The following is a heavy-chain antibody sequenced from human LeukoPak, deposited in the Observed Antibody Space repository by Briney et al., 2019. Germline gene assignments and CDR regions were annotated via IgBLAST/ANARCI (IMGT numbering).Heavy chain of an antibody. CDR2: ISRTGNYI. CDR3: ARALETDCSGGSCYSGLDY. J-gene: IGHJ4*02. V-gene: IGHV3-21*01. Sequence: GGSLRLSCAASGFTFSRYNMNWVRQAPGKGLEWASSISRTGNYIYYADSVKGRFTISRDNAQNSLFLQMNSLRVEDTAVYYCARALETDCSGGSCYSGLDYWGQGTLVTVSS. CDR1: GFTFSRYN. D-gene: IGHD2-15*01.